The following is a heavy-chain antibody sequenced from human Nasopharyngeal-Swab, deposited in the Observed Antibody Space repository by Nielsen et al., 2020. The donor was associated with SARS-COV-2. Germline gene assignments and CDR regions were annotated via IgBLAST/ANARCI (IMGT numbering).Heavy chain of an antibody. D-gene: IGHD3-22*01. Sequence: GGSLRLSCKGSGYSFTSYWIGWVRQMPGKGLEWMGIIYPGDSDTRYSPSFQGQVTISADKSINTAYLQWSSLKASDTAMYYCARTAIEGGYYRGDAFDVWGRGTMVTVSS. CDR1: GYSFTSYW. V-gene: IGHV5-51*01. CDR3: ARTAIEGGYYRGDAFDV. J-gene: IGHJ3*01. CDR2: IYPGDSDT.